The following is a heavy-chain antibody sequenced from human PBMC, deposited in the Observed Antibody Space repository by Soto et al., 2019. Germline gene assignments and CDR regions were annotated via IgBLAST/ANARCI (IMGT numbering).Heavy chain of an antibody. Sequence: PSETLSLTCTVSGGSISSYYWSWIRQPPGKGLEWIGYIYYSGSTNYNPSLKSRVTISVGTSKNQFSLKLSSVTAADTAVYYCARGVPVSSGVQVFDPWGQGTLVTVSS. D-gene: IGHD3-10*01. CDR2: IYYSGST. V-gene: IGHV4-59*01. CDR1: GGSISSYY. J-gene: IGHJ5*02. CDR3: ARGVPVSSGVQVFDP.